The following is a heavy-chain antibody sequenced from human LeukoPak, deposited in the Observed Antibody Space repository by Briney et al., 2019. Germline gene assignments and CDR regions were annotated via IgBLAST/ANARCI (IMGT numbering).Heavy chain of an antibody. CDR3: ARNWGFDY. J-gene: IGHJ4*02. V-gene: IGHV3-30*04. CDR2: ISYDGSNK. D-gene: IGHD3-16*01. CDR1: GFTFSTYA. Sequence: GGSLRLSCAASGFTFSTYAMHWVRQAPGKGLEWVAVISYDGSNKYYADSVKGRFTISRDNSKNTLYLQMNSLRAEDTAVYYCARNWGFDYWGQGTLVTVSS.